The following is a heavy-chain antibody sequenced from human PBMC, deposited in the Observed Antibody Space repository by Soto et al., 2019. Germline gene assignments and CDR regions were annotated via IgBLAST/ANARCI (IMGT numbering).Heavy chain of an antibody. D-gene: IGHD3-10*01. CDR2: IYWDDDK. Sequence: QITLKESGPTLVKPTQTLTLTCTFSGFSLTSGVGVAWIRQPPGKALEWLGLIYWDDDKRYRPSLKSRLTISKDTSKNQVVLTMTNMDPVDTATYYCAHLPYLGSDSYNFDYWGQGTLVTVSS. CDR1: GFSLTSGVG. V-gene: IGHV2-5*02. J-gene: IGHJ4*02. CDR3: AHLPYLGSDSYNFDY.